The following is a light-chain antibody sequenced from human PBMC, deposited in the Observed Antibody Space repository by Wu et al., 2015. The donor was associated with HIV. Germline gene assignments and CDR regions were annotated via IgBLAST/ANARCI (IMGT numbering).Light chain of an antibody. V-gene: IGKV3-11*01. CDR2: DAS. Sequence: EIVLTQSPGTLSLSPGERATLSCRASQSVSNYLAWYQQKTGQAPRLLIYDASNRATGIPARFSGSGSGTDFTLTISSLEPEDSAVYYCQQRFTWPLTFGQGTRLEIK. J-gene: IGKJ5*01. CDR3: QQRFTWPLT. CDR1: QSVSNY.